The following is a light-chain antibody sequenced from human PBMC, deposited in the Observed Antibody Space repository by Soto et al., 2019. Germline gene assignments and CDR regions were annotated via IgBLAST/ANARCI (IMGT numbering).Light chain of an antibody. Sequence: QSVLTQPASVSGSPGQSITISCTGTSSDVGSYNLVSWYQQHPGKAPKLMIYEVSKRPSGVSNRFSGSKSGNTASLTISGLQAEDEADYYCCSYAGRSSVVFGGGTKLTVL. CDR2: EVS. J-gene: IGLJ2*01. CDR1: SSDVGSYNL. V-gene: IGLV2-23*02. CDR3: CSYAGRSSVV.